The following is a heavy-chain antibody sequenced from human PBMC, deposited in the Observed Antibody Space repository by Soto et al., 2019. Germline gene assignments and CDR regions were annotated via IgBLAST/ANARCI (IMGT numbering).Heavy chain of an antibody. V-gene: IGHV4-59*01. D-gene: IGHD2-8*01. Sequence: PSETLSLTCTVSGGSIRTYYWSWIRQPPGKGLEWIGYIFYSGSTNYNPSLQSRVTISVDTSKNQFSLMLSSVTAADTAVYYCARALCTNGVCRIFDYWGQGILVTVSS. J-gene: IGHJ4*02. CDR3: ARALCTNGVCRIFDY. CDR1: GGSIRTYY. CDR2: IFYSGST.